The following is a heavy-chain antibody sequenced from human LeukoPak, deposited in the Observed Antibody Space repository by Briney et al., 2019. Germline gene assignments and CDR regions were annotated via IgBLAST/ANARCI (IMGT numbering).Heavy chain of an antibody. CDR1: GFTFSSYS. D-gene: IGHD4-17*01. J-gene: IGHJ6*02. CDR3: ARDSPYGDYTRGYYYGMDV. V-gene: IGHV3-48*02. CDR2: ISSSSSTI. Sequence: GGSLGLSCAASGFTFSSYSMNWVRQAPGKGLEWVSYISSSSSTIYYADSVKGRFTISRDNAKNSLYLQMNSLRDEDTAVYYCARDSPYGDYTRGYYYGMDVWGQGTTVTVSS.